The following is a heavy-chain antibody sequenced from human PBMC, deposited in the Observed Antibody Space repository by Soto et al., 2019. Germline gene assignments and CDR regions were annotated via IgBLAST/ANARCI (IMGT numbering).Heavy chain of an antibody. CDR1: GFTFDRYA. Sequence: ESGGGVVQPGGSLRLSCAASGFTFDRYAIAWVRQAPGKGLEWVAGISYDGIDEHYADSVRGRFTINRDNSKNTVSLQMNSLRADDTAVYYCTRDIIYFDYWGQGTLVTVSS. CDR2: ISYDGIDE. V-gene: IGHV3-30*04. D-gene: IGHD2-21*01. J-gene: IGHJ4*02. CDR3: TRDIIYFDY.